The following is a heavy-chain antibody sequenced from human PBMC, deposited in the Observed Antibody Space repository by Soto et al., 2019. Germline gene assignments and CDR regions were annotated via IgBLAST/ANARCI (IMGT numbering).Heavy chain of an antibody. J-gene: IGHJ4*02. CDR2: IIPIFGTA. D-gene: IGHD5-18*01. V-gene: IGHV1-69*01. Sequence: QVQLVQSGAEVKKPGSSVKVSCKASGGTFSSYAISWVRQAPGQGLEWMGGIIPIFGTANYAQKFQGRVTITADESTSTAYMGLSSLRSEDTAVYYCAGEGYVDTAMGFDYWGQGSLVTVSS. CDR1: GGTFSSYA. CDR3: AGEGYVDTAMGFDY.